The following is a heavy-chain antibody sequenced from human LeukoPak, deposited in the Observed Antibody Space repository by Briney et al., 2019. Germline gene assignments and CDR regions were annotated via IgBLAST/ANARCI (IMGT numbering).Heavy chain of an antibody. J-gene: IGHJ6*02. CDR3: ARAPTIFGVVIHYYYYYGMDV. CDR1: GFTFSSYW. CDR2: INSDGSGT. D-gene: IGHD3-3*01. Sequence: GGSLRLSCAASGFTFSSYWMHWVRQAPGKGLVWVSRINSDGSGTSYADSVKGRFTISRDNAKNTLYLQMNSLRAEDTAVYYCARAPTIFGVVIHYYYYYGMDVWGQGTTVTVSS. V-gene: IGHV3-74*01.